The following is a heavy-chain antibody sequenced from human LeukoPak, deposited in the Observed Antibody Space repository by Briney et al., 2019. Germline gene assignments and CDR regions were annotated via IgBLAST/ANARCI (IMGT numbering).Heavy chain of an antibody. D-gene: IGHD6-19*01. Sequence: GGSLRLSCAASGFTFSSYSMSWVRQAPGKGLEWVSYISSSTSTIYYADSVKGRFTISRDNSNNTPYLQMNSLRAEDTAVYYCAKDKLPVAGTVDYWGQGTLVTVSS. CDR2: ISSSTSTI. J-gene: IGHJ4*02. CDR3: AKDKLPVAGTVDY. CDR1: GFTFSSYS. V-gene: IGHV3-48*01.